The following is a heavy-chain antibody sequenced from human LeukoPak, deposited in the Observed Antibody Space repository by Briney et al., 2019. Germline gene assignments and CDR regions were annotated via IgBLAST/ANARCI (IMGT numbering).Heavy chain of an antibody. CDR1: GYTFTSYG. CDR2: ISAYNGHT. J-gene: IGHJ4*02. Sequence: ASVKVSFKASGYTFTSYGINWVRQAPGQGLEWMGWISAYNGHTNYAQNLQGRVTMTTDTSTRTAYMELRSLRSDDTAVYYCATYSSSWHFDYWGQGTLVTVSS. V-gene: IGHV1-18*01. CDR3: ATYSSSWHFDY. D-gene: IGHD6-13*01.